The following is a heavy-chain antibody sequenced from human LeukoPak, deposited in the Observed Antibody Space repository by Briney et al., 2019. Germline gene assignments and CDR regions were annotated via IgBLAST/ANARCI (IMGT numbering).Heavy chain of an antibody. Sequence: GGSLRLSCAASGFIFSSYAMNWVRQAPGKGLEWVSTIKHIGPTTYYADSVKGRFTISRDNAKNSLFLQMSSLRADDTAIYYCARAGELRYMDVWGKGTAVTVSS. V-gene: IGHV3-48*03. CDR1: GFIFSSYA. CDR2: IKHIGPTT. CDR3: ARAGELRYMDV. J-gene: IGHJ6*03. D-gene: IGHD3-16*01.